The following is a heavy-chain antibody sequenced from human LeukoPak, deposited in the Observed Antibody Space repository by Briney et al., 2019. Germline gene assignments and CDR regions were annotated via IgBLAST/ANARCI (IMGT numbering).Heavy chain of an antibody. D-gene: IGHD1-26*01. CDR2: INVGGSTM. Sequence: PGGSLRLSCAASGFTFSDYYMSWIRQAPGKGLEWVSYINVGGSTMFYGDSVKGRFTVSRDNAKNSLYLQMNSLRVEDTAVYYCASRSINWYRGGAWFDPWGQGTLVTVSS. CDR3: ASRSINWYRGGAWFDP. J-gene: IGHJ5*02. CDR1: GFTFSDYY. V-gene: IGHV3-11*04.